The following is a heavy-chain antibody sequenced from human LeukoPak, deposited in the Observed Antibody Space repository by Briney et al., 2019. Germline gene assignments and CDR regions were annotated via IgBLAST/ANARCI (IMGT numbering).Heavy chain of an antibody. Sequence: SQTLSLTCTVSGGSISSGGYYWSWIRQHPGKGLEWIGYIYYSGSTYYNPSLKSRVTISVDTSKNQFSLKLSSVTAADTAVSYCARSSSWYYNWFDPWGQGTLVTVSS. CDR3: ARSSSWYYNWFDP. V-gene: IGHV4-31*03. CDR2: IYYSGST. J-gene: IGHJ5*02. D-gene: IGHD6-13*01. CDR1: GGSISSGGYY.